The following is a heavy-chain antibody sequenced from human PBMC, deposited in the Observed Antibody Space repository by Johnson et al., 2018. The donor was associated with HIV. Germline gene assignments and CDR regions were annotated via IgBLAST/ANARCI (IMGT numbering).Heavy chain of an antibody. CDR1: GISFSSYW. J-gene: IGHJ3*02. V-gene: IGHV3-13*01. Sequence: VQLVESGGGLVQPGGSLRLSCVASGISFSSYWMHWVRQAPGKGLVWVSVIYSGGSTSYPGSVKGQFTISRENAKNSLYLQMNSLRAGDTAVYYCARDGGFVGAFDIWGQGTMVIVSS. CDR3: ARDGGFVGAFDI. D-gene: IGHD3-16*01. CDR2: IYSGGST.